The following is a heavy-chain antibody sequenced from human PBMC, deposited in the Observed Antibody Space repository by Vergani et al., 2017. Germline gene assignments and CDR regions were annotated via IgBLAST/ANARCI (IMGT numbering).Heavy chain of an antibody. V-gene: IGHV3-15*01. CDR1: GFTFSSYA. Sequence: EVQLLESGGGLVQPGGSLRLSCAASGFTFSSYAMSWVRQAPGKGLGWVGRIKSKTDGGTTDYAAPVKGRFTISRDDSKNTLYLQMNSLKTEDTAVYYCTTDAGYSYVDDIWGQGTMVTVSS. J-gene: IGHJ3*02. CDR3: TTDAGYSYVDDI. D-gene: IGHD5-18*01. CDR2: IKSKTDGGTT.